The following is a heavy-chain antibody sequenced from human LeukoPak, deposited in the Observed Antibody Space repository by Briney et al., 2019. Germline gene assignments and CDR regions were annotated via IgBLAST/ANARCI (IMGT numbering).Heavy chain of an antibody. Sequence: SETLSLTYTVSNYSISSGYYWGWIRQPPGKGLEWMGSIYHSGSTYYNPSLKSRVTISVYTSKNQFSLKLSSVTAADTALYYCARVGRIAAAGTTIAVAGVGFDYWGQGTLVTVSS. D-gene: IGHD6-13*01. CDR3: ARVGRIAAAGTTIAVAGVGFDY. CDR2: IYHSGST. J-gene: IGHJ4*02. CDR1: NYSISSGYY. V-gene: IGHV4-38-2*02.